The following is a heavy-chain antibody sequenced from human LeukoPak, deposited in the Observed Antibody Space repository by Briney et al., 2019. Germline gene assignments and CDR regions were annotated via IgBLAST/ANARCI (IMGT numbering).Heavy chain of an antibody. D-gene: IGHD1-26*01. V-gene: IGHV3-66*02. J-gene: IGHJ6*02. Sequence: GGSLRLSCAASGFTVSSNYMSWVRQAPGRGLEWVSVIYSGGSTYYADSVKGRFTISRDNSKNTLYLQMNSLRAEDTAVYYYARVPGGGGSYYYYYGMDVWGQGTTVTVSS. CDR2: IYSGGST. CDR3: ARVPGGGGSYYYYYGMDV. CDR1: GFTVSSNY.